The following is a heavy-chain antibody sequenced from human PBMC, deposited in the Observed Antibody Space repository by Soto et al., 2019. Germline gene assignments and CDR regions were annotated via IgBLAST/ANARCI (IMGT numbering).Heavy chain of an antibody. Sequence: EVQLLESGGGLVQPGGSLRLSCAASGFTFNRYAMSWVRQAPGKGLELVSAMTASGGDTYYADSVKDRVTISRDNSKNTLYLLMSSLRADDTAVFYWAKVVLSAWLATNRAYFDLWGRGTLVTFSS. CDR3: AKVVLSAWLATNRAYFDL. CDR1: GFTFNRYA. CDR2: MTASGGDT. V-gene: IGHV3-23*01. J-gene: IGHJ2*01. D-gene: IGHD6-19*01.